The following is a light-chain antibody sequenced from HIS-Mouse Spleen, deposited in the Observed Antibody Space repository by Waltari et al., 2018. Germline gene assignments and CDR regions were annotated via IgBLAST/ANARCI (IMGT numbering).Light chain of an antibody. J-gene: IGLJ1*01. CDR2: DVS. CDR1: SSDGGGYNH. Sequence: QSALTQPASVSGSPGQSITISCTGTSSDGGGYNHVSWYQQHPGKAPKLMIYDVSNRPSGVSNRFSGSKSGNTASLTISGLQAEDEADYYCSSYTSSSTPFVFGTGTKVTVL. CDR3: SSYTSSSTPFV. V-gene: IGLV2-14*01.